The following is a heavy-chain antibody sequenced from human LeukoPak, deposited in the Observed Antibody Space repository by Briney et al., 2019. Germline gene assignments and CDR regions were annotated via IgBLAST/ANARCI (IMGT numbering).Heavy chain of an antibody. CDR2: ISGSGATT. CDR1: GFTFSTYA. J-gene: IGHJ6*02. V-gene: IGHV3-23*01. D-gene: IGHD4-17*01. Sequence: GGSLRLSCAASGFTFSTYAMSWVRQAPGKGLEWVSAISGSGATTYYADSVKGRFTISRDNSKNTLYLHMNSLRAEDTAIYYCAKLESGDYDYYYGMDVWGQGTTVTVSS. CDR3: AKLESGDYDYYYGMDV.